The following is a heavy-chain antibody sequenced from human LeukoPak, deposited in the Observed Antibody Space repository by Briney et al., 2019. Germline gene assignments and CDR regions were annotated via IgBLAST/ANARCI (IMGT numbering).Heavy chain of an antibody. V-gene: IGHV3-30-3*01. D-gene: IGHD2-2*01. CDR3: ARDRGGVYCSSTSCYYGAFDI. CDR2: ISYDGSNK. Sequence: GGSLRLSCAASGFTFSSYAMHWVRQAPGKGLEWVAVISYDGSNKYYADSVKGRFTISRDNSKNTLYLQMNSLRAEDTAVYYCARDRGGVYCSSTSCYYGAFDIWGQGKMVTVSS. CDR1: GFTFSSYA. J-gene: IGHJ3*02.